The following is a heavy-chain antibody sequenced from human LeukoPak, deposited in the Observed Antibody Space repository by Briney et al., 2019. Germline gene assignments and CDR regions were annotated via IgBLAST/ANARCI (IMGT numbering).Heavy chain of an antibody. V-gene: IGHV3-11*01. Sequence: PGGSLRLSCAASGFTFSDYYMSWIRQAPGKGLEWVSYISSSGSTIYYADSVKGRFTISRDNAKNSLYLQMNSLRAEDTAVYYCASNYYYDSSGYLYWGQGTLVTVSS. CDR3: ASNYYYDSSGYLY. D-gene: IGHD3-22*01. J-gene: IGHJ4*02. CDR2: ISSSGSTI. CDR1: GFTFSDYY.